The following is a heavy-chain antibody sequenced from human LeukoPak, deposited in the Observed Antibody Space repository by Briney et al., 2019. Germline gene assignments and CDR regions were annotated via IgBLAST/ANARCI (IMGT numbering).Heavy chain of an antibody. D-gene: IGHD2-15*01. Sequence: GGSLRLSCAASGFTFSSYAMHWVRQAPGKGLEWVAVISSDGSNIYYADSVKGRFTISRDNSKSTLYLQMNGLRAEDAAVYYCASAQCGGGTCYQIFDYWGQGTLVTVPS. J-gene: IGHJ4*02. CDR3: ASAQCGGGTCYQIFDY. CDR1: GFTFSSYA. CDR2: ISSDGSNI. V-gene: IGHV3-30-3*01.